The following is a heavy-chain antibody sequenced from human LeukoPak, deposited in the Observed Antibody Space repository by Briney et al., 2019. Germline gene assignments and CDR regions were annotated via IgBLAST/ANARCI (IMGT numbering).Heavy chain of an antibody. V-gene: IGHV3-23*01. Sequence: GGSLRLSCAASGFTFSSYSMNWVRQAPGKGLEWVSAISGSGGSTYYADSVKGRFTISRDNSKNTLYLQMNSLRAEDTAVYYCAPDILTGYYSFDYWGQGTLVTVSS. CDR2: ISGSGGST. J-gene: IGHJ4*02. D-gene: IGHD3-9*01. CDR3: APDILTGYYSFDY. CDR1: GFTFSSYS.